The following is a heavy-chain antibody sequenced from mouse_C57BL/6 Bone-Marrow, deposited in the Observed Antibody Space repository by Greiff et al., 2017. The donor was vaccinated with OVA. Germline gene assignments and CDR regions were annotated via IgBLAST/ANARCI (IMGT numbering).Heavy chain of an antibody. CDR1: GYTFTSYW. CDR2: IDPSDSET. J-gene: IGHJ1*03. D-gene: IGHD1-1*01. Sequence: QVQLQQPGAELVRPGSSVKLSCKASGYTFTSYWMHWVKQRPIQGLEWIGNIDPSDSETHYNQKFKDKATLTVDKSSSTAYMQLSSLTSEDSAVYYCARKATVVARYFDVWGTGTTVTVSS. CDR3: ARKATVVARYFDV. V-gene: IGHV1-52*01.